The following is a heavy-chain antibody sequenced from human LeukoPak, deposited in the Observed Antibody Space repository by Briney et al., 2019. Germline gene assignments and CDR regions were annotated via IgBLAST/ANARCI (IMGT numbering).Heavy chain of an antibody. CDR1: GGSISSGGYY. CDR2: INHSGST. D-gene: IGHD6-13*01. Sequence: PSETLSLTCTVSGGSISSGGYYWSWIRQPPGKGLEWIGEINHSGSTNYNPSLKSRLTISVDTSKNQFSLKLSSVTAADTAVYYCARVLPGIGFSVGMDVWGQGTTVTVSS. J-gene: IGHJ6*02. CDR3: ARVLPGIGFSVGMDV. V-gene: IGHV4-39*07.